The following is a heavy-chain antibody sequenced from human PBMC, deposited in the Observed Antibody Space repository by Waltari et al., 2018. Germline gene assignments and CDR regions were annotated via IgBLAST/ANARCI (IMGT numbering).Heavy chain of an antibody. V-gene: IGHV3-9*03. CDR2: ISWNSGSI. J-gene: IGHJ4*02. Sequence: EVQLVESGGGLVQPGRSLRLSCAASGFTFDDYAMHWVRQAPGKGLEWVSGISWNSGSIGYADSVKGRFTISRDNAKNSLYLQMNSLRAEDMALYYCAKDSGNGLLAYWGQGTLVTVSS. D-gene: IGHD1-26*01. CDR3: AKDSGNGLLAY. CDR1: GFTFDDYA.